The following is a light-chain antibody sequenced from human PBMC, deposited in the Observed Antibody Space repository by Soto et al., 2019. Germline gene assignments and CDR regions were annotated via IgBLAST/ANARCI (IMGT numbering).Light chain of an antibody. CDR3: QQYNNWLPT. CDR2: GAS. CDR1: QSVSSN. Sequence: EIVMAQSPANLSVSPGERATLSCRASQSVSSNLAWYQQKPGQAPRLLIYGASTRATGIPARFSGSGSGTEFTLTISSLQSEDFAVYYCQQYNNWLPTFGGGTKVDIK. J-gene: IGKJ4*01. V-gene: IGKV3-15*01.